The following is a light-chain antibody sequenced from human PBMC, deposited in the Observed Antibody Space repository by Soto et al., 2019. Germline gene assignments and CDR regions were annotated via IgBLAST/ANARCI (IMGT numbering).Light chain of an antibody. V-gene: IGLV2-8*01. CDR3: KSYAGSNTYV. CDR1: KSDIFVYDF. CDR2: EVF. J-gene: IGLJ1*01. Sequence: QSALTQPPSASGSPGQSFTISCTGTKSDIFVYDFVFWYQHLPGKAPLLMLYEVFQRPSGVPDRFSGSKSGNTASLTVSGLQAAYEADYFCKSYAGSNTYVFGSGTQVTV.